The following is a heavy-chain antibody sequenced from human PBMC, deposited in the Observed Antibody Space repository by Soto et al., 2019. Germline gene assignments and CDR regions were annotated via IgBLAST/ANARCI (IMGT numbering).Heavy chain of an antibody. CDR2: IWYDGSNQ. D-gene: IGHD3-10*01. CDR1: GFTFSTYG. CDR3: ARDLGAFNYGSAYFDY. Sequence: GGSLRRSCAPSGFTFSTYGMHWVRQAPGKGLEWVAVIWYDGSNQYYADSVKGRFTISRDNSKNMLYLQMNSLRAEDTAVYYCARDLGAFNYGSAYFDYWGQGTPVTVSS. V-gene: IGHV3-33*01. J-gene: IGHJ4*02.